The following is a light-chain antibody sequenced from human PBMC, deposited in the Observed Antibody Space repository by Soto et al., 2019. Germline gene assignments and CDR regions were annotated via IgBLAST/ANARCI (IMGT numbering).Light chain of an antibody. J-gene: IGKJ4*01. CDR2: DAS. CDR1: QSVRTY. CDR3: QQRGSWPLT. Sequence: EIVLTQAPATLYLSPGERATLSCRASQSVRTYLAWYQQKPGQAPRLLISDASDRAAGIPARFSGSGSGTDFTLTISSLEPEDFAVYYCQQRGSWPLTFGGGT. V-gene: IGKV3-11*01.